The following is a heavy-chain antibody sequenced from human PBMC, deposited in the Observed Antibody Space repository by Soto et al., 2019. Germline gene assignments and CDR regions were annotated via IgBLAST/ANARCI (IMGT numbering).Heavy chain of an antibody. CDR2: IYPGDSDT. V-gene: IGHV5-51*01. D-gene: IGHD5-18*01. CDR3: ARLKDTATYYYYGMDV. CDR1: GYSFTSYW. J-gene: IGHJ6*02. Sequence: PGESLKSSCKGSGYSFTSYWIGWVRQMPGKGLEWMGIIYPGDSDTRYSPSFQGQVTISADKSISTAYLQWSSLKASDTAMYYCARLKDTATYYYYGMDVWGQGTTVTVSS.